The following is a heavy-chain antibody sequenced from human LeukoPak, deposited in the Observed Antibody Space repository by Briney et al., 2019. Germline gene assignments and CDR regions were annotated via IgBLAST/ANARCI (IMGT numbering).Heavy chain of an antibody. D-gene: IGHD5-24*01. Sequence: SQTLSLTCTVSGGSVNSGPYYWSWIRQLPGKGLEYIRYIYYSGSTYYNPSLKSRVTISADTSTNQFSLKLSSVTAADTAVYYCARDRADGQNYLFDYWGQGTLVTVSS. CDR1: GGSVNSGPYY. CDR2: IYYSGST. V-gene: IGHV4-31*03. CDR3: ARDRADGQNYLFDY. J-gene: IGHJ4*02.